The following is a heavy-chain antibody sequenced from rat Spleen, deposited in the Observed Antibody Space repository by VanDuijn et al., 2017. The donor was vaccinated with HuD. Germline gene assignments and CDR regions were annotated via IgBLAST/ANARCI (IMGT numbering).Heavy chain of an antibody. CDR3: TSTLRRVSFDY. V-gene: IGHV2-19*01. CDR1: GFSLTDYS. J-gene: IGHJ2*01. Sequence: QVQLKESGPGLVQPSQTLSLTCTVSGFSLTDYSVHWVRQPPGKGLEWIAAISSGGSTYYNSALKSRLSISRDTSKSQVFLKMNSLQTDDTAIYFCTSTLRRVSFDYWGQGVMVTVSS. D-gene: IGHD1-11*01. CDR2: ISSGGST.